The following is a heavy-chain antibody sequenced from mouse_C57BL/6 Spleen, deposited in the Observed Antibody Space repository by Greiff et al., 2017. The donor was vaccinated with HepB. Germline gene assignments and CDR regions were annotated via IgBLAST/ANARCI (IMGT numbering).Heavy chain of an antibody. J-gene: IGHJ4*01. V-gene: IGHV5-4*01. D-gene: IGHD2-3*01. CDR3: ARGWASRAMDY. Sequence: EVHLVESGGGLVKPGGSLKLSCAASGFTFSSYAMSWVRQTPEKRLEWVATISDGGSYTYYPDNVKGRFTISRDNAKNNLYLQMSHLKSEDTAMYYCARGWASRAMDYWGQGTSVTVSS. CDR1: GFTFSSYA. CDR2: ISDGGSYT.